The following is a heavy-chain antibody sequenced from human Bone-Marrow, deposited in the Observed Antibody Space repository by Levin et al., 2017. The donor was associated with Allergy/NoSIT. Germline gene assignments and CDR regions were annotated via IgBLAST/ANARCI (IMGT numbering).Heavy chain of an antibody. V-gene: IGHV3-23*01. CDR2: ITGGGFNT. J-gene: IGHJ3*01. Sequence: PVASVKVSCDASGFTLSDYAMSWVRQAPGKGLEWVSVITGGGFNTYYGDSVKGRFTVSRDNSKNTLYLELNSLRAEDTAVYYCAKKQGGTTGFSFDVWGQGTMVTVSS. CDR1: GFTLSDYA. CDR3: AKKQGGTTGFSFDV. D-gene: IGHD1-14*01.